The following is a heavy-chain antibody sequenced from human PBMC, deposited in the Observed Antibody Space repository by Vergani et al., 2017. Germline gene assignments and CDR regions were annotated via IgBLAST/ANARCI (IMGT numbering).Heavy chain of an antibody. D-gene: IGHD3-22*01. CDR3: ARGGEDYYDSRGPSGY. CDR2: INPNSGGP. CDR1: GYTFTGYY. J-gene: IGHJ4*02. V-gene: IGHV1-2*02. Sequence: QVQLVQSGAEVKKPGASVKVSSKASGYTFTGYYMHWVRQAPGQGLEWMGWINPNSGGPKYAQKVQGRVTMTRDTSISTAYMEVGRLRSDDTAVNYWARGGEDYYDSRGPSGYWDQGTLVTVSS.